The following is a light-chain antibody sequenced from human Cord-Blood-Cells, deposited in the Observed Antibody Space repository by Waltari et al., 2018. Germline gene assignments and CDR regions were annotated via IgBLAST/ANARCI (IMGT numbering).Light chain of an antibody. V-gene: IGLV2-14*01. Sequence: QSALTQPASVSGSPGQSITISCTGTNSDVGGYNYVPGYQQHPGKAPKTLIYDVSNRPSGVSNLFSGSKSGNTAALTISGLQADDEADYYCSSYTSSSTYVFGTGTKVTGL. CDR3: SSYTSSSTYV. CDR1: NSDVGGYNY. J-gene: IGLJ1*01. CDR2: DVS.